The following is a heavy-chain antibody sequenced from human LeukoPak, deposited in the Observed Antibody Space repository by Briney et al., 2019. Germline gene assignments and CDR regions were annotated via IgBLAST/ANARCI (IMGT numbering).Heavy chain of an antibody. CDR1: GGSISSYY. CDR3: ARELQGYDYVWGSYRWYYFDY. J-gene: IGHJ4*02. CDR2: IYYSGST. Sequence: SETLSLTRTVSGGSISSYYWSWIRQPPGKGLEWIGYIYYSGSTNYNPSLKSRVTISVDTSKNQFSLKLSSVTAADTAVYYCARELQGYDYVWGSYRWYYFDYWGQGTLVTVSS. D-gene: IGHD3-16*02. V-gene: IGHV4-59*01.